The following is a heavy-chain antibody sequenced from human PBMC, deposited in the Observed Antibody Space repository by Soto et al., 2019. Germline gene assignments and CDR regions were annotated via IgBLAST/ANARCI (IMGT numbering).Heavy chain of an antibody. CDR1: GYTFTNYY. CDR3: AKEAAAAGTIGNSFDY. CDR2: IKPSDGSA. J-gene: IGHJ4*02. Sequence: ASVKVSCKASGYTFTNYYMNWMRQAPGQGLEWMGIIKPSDGSANYAQKFQGRGTMTRDTSTSTVYMELSSLRSEDTALYYCAKEAAAAGTIGNSFDYWGQGTLVTVSS. D-gene: IGHD6-13*01. V-gene: IGHV1-46*01.